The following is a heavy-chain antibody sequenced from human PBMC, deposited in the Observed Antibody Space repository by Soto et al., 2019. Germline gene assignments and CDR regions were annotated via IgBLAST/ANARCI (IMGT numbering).Heavy chain of an antibody. CDR3: TTDGSEYCSGGSCSTPYYYYYYGMDV. V-gene: IGHV3-15*07. J-gene: IGHJ6*02. D-gene: IGHD2-15*01. Sequence: GSLRLSCAASGFTFSNAWMNWVRQAPGKGLEWVGRIKSKTDGGTTDYAAPVKGRFTISRDDSKNTLYLQMNSLKTEDTAVYYCTTDGSEYCSGGSCSTPYYYYYYGMDVWGQGTTVTVSS. CDR1: GFTFSNAW. CDR2: IKSKTDGGTT.